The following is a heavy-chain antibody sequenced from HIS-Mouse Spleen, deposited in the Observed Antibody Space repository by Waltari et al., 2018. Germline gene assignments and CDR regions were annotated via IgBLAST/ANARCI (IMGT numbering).Heavy chain of an antibody. J-gene: IGHJ4*02. CDR2: ISSSSSYI. V-gene: IGHV3-21*01. Sequence: EVQLVESGGGLVKPGGSLRLSWAASGSTFSSYSIIWVRQAPGKGLEWVSSISSSSSYIYYADSVKGRFTISRDNAKNSLYLQMNSLRAEDTAVYYCARSPGIAAAGTDYWGQGTLVTVSS. CDR3: ARSPGIAAAGTDY. D-gene: IGHD6-13*01. CDR1: GSTFSSYS.